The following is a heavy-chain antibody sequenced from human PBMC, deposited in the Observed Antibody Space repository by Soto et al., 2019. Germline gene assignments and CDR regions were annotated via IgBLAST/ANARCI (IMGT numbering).Heavy chain of an antibody. D-gene: IGHD4-17*01. J-gene: IGHJ4*02. CDR3: AKDRGDYGFDY. CDR2: ISYDGSNK. V-gene: IGHV3-30*18. CDR1: GFTFSSYV. Sequence: GGSLRLSCAASGFTFSSYVMHWVRQAPGKGLEWVAVISYDGSNKYYADSVKGRFTISRDNSNNTLYLQMNSLRAEDTAVYYCAKDRGDYGFDYWGQGTLVTVS.